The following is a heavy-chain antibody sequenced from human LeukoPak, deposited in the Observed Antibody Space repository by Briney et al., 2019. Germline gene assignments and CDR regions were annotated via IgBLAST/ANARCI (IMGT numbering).Heavy chain of an antibody. D-gene: IGHD4-17*01. Sequence: GGSLRLSCAASGFTFSSYSMNWVRQAPGKGLEWVSSISSSSGYIYYADSVKGRFTISRDNAKNSLYLQMNSLRAEDTAVYYCARDGYGDYESAFDIWGQGTMVTVSS. J-gene: IGHJ3*02. CDR2: ISSSSGYI. V-gene: IGHV3-21*01. CDR1: GFTFSSYS. CDR3: ARDGYGDYESAFDI.